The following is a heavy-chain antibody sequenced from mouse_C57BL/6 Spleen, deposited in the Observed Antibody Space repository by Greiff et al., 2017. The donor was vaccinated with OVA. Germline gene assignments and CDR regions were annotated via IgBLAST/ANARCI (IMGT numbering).Heavy chain of an antibody. CDR2: ISYDGSN. Sequence: VQLQQSGPGLVKPSQSLSLTCSVTGYSITSGYYWNWIRQFPGNKLEWMGYISYDGSNNYNPSLKNRISITRDTSKNQFFLKLNSVTTEDTATYYCARDWRGPFDYWGQGTTLTVSS. CDR1: GYSITSGYY. CDR3: ARDWRGPFDY. V-gene: IGHV3-6*01. J-gene: IGHJ2*01.